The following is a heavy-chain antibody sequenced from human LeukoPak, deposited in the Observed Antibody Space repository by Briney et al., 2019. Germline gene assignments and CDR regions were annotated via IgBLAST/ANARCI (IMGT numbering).Heavy chain of an antibody. J-gene: IGHJ3*02. CDR1: GYTFSNYY. CDR2: INPTAGNT. D-gene: IGHD5-24*01. Sequence: ASVKVSCKASGYTFSNYYLHWVRQAPGQGLEWMGLINPTAGNTYYAQRFQGRVTMTRNTSTSPVYMELSSLRSEDTAVYYCARIRDGYNDAYDIWGQGTMVTVPS. CDR3: ARIRDGYNDAYDI. V-gene: IGHV1-46*01.